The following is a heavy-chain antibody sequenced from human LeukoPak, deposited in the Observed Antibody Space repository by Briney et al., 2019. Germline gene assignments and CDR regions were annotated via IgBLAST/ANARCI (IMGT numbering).Heavy chain of an antibody. D-gene: IGHD4-17*01. CDR3: ARAWDYGHAFDY. Sequence: SETLSLTCTVSGGSISSYYWSWIRQPPGKGLEWIGYIYYSGSTNYNPFLKSRVTTSVDTSKNQFSLKLSSVTAADTAVYYCARAWDYGHAFDYWGQGTLVTVSS. CDR1: GGSISSYY. V-gene: IGHV4-59*01. CDR2: IYYSGST. J-gene: IGHJ4*02.